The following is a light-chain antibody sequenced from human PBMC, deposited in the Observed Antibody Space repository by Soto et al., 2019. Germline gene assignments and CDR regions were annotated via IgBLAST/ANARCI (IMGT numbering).Light chain of an antibody. J-gene: IGLJ2*01. CDR3: CSYAGTYTFVV. CDR2: DVS. V-gene: IGLV2-11*01. Sequence: QSALTQPRSVSGSPGQSVTISCTGTSSDVGGYNYVSWYQQNPCKAPKLMIYDVSKRPSGVPDRFSGSKSDNTASLTISGLQAEDEADYYCCSYAGTYTFVVFGGGTKLTVL. CDR1: SSDVGGYNY.